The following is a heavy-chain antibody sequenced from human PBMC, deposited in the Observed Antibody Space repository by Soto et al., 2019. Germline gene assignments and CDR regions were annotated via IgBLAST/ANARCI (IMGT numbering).Heavy chain of an antibody. CDR1: GGSFSGYY. Sequence: SETLSLTCAVYGGSFSGYYWSWIRQPPGKGREWIGEINHSGSTNYNPSLKSRVTISVDTSKNQFSLKLSSVTAADTAVYYCARGSRYYDYIWGSYRGSYFDYWGQGTLVTVSS. CDR3: ARGSRYYDYIWGSYRGSYFDY. CDR2: INHSGST. J-gene: IGHJ4*02. D-gene: IGHD3-16*02. V-gene: IGHV4-34*01.